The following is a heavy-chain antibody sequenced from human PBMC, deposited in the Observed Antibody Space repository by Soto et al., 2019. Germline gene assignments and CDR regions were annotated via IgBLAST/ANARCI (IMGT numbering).Heavy chain of an antibody. Sequence: DEQLVESGGGLVQPGGSLRLSCVASGFTFSTYWMSWVRQSPGKGLEWVANIKQDGSEKYYVDSVNGRFTISRDNAKNSLYLQMDSLRAEDTAVYYCASIASAVPDYWGQGTLVTVSS. CDR2: IKQDGSEK. CDR1: GFTFSTYW. V-gene: IGHV3-7*01. CDR3: ASIASAVPDY. D-gene: IGHD6-13*01. J-gene: IGHJ4*02.